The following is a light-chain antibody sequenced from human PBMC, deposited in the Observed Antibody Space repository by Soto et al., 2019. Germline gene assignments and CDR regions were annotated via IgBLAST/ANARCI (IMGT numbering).Light chain of an antibody. CDR1: ASNIGNNS. J-gene: IGLJ1*01. V-gene: IGLV1-51*01. Sequence: QSVLTQPPSVSAAPGQRVTISCSGSASNIGNNSVSWYQQLPGAAPILLIYDDNNRPSGIPDRFSGSKSGTSATLGITGLQTGDEADYYCGTWDTSLPACVFGPGTKLTVL. CDR2: DDN. CDR3: GTWDTSLPACV.